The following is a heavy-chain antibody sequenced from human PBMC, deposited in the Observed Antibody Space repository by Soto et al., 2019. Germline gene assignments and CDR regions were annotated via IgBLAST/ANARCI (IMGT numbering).Heavy chain of an antibody. D-gene: IGHD2-2*03. CDR2: ISAYNGNT. Sequence: QVQLVQSRAEVKKPGASVKVSCKASGYTFTSYGISWVRQAPGQGLEWMGWISAYNGNTNYAQKLQGRVTMTTDTSTSTAYMELRSLRSDDTAVYYCATGYCSSTSCSEPNWFDPWGQGTLVTVSS. CDR1: GYTFTSYG. V-gene: IGHV1-18*01. J-gene: IGHJ5*02. CDR3: ATGYCSSTSCSEPNWFDP.